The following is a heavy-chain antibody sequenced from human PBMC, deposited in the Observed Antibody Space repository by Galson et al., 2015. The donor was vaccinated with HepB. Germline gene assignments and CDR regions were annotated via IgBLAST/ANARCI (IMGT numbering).Heavy chain of an antibody. J-gene: IGHJ5*02. CDR1: GFTFSTYM. D-gene: IGHD4/OR15-4a*01. CDR3: ARGDPYGGAGVDR. CDR2: ISSNSGYT. V-gene: IGHV3-21*01. Sequence: SLRLSCAASGFTFSTYMMNWVRQVPGKGLEWVSSISSNSGYTYYSDSVKGRFTISRDNAKNSLYLQMNSLRVDDRSVYYCARGDPYGGAGVDRWGQGTLVSVSS.